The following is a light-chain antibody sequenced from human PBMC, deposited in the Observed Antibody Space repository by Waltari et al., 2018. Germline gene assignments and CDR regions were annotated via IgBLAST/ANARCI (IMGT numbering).Light chain of an antibody. CDR1: QSISNW. V-gene: IGKV1-5*03. CDR3: QQYNYYWT. CDR2: KAS. J-gene: IGKJ1*01. Sequence: DIQMTQSPSTLSASVGDRVTITCRASQSISNWLVWYQQKPGKAPKLLIYKASTLETGVPSRFSGSGSGTEFTLTIRNLQPDDFATYYCQQYNYYWTFGQGTKVEI.